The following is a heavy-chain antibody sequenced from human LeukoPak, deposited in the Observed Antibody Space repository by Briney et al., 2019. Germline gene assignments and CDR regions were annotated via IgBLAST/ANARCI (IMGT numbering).Heavy chain of an antibody. J-gene: IGHJ4*02. CDR3: ARESLLIAAPFDY. Sequence: PGGSLRLSCAASGFTFSSYTMNWVRQPPGKGLVWVSRINTDGSSTSYADSVKGRFTISRDNAKNTLYLQMNSLRAEDTAVYYCARESLLIAAPFDYWGQGTLVTVSS. D-gene: IGHD6-6*01. V-gene: IGHV3-74*01. CDR2: INTDGSST. CDR1: GFTFSSYT.